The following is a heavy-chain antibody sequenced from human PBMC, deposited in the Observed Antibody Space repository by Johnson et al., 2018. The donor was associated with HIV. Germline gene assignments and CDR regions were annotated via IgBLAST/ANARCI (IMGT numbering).Heavy chain of an antibody. J-gene: IGHJ3*01. V-gene: IGHV3-64*01. CDR3: ARAMEQWLNYVPLDV. CDR1: GFTFSSYA. Sequence: VQLVESGGGLIQPGRSLRLSCAASGFTFSSYAMHWVRQAPGKGLEYVSAISSNGGSTYYANYVKGRFTISRDNSKNTLSLQLNNLRPDDTAIYYCARAMEQWLNYVPLDVWGKGTMVTVSS. CDR2: ISSNGGST. D-gene: IGHD6-19*01.